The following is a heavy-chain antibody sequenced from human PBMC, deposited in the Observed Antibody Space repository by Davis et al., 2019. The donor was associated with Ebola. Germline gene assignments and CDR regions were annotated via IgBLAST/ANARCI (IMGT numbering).Heavy chain of an antibody. CDR1: GFTFSSYG. CDR3: AKNSDSGRKRGGMDV. J-gene: IGHJ6*02. D-gene: IGHD3-10*01. CDR2: ISYDGSNK. V-gene: IGHV3-30*18. Sequence: PGGSLRLSCAASGFTFSSYGMHWVRQAPGKGLEWVAVISYDGSNKYYADSVKGRFTISRDNSKNTLYLQMNSLRAEDTAVYYCAKNSDSGRKRGGMDVWGQGTTVTVSS.